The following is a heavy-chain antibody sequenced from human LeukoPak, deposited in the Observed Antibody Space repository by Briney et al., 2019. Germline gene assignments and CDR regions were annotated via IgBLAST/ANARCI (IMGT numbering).Heavy chain of an antibody. CDR3: ARDLYGDYTDY. CDR1: GFTFDDYA. CDR2: ISWNSGSI. D-gene: IGHD4-17*01. V-gene: IGHV3-9*01. Sequence: GGSLRLSCAASGFTFDDYAMHWVRQAPGKGLEWVSGISWNSGSIGYADSVKGRFTISRDNAKNSLYLQMNSLRAEDTAVYYCARDLYGDYTDYWGQGTLVTVSS. J-gene: IGHJ4*02.